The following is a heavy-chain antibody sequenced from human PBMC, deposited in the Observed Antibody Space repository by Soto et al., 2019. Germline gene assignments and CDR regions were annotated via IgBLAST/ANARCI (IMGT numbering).Heavy chain of an antibody. D-gene: IGHD2-15*01. J-gene: IGHJ2*01. V-gene: IGHV3-23*01. CDR2: ISFSDGGT. Sequence: EEQLLESGGGLIQPGGSLRLACAASGFTFSSYAMTWVRQAPGKGLEWVSSISFSDGGTYYADSVKGRLTRFRDNSKNTLFLPMNSLRVEDAAGYYFGKDDRILGRRYFDLWGRGTVVTVSS. CDR1: GFTFSSYA. CDR3: GKDDRILGRRYFDL.